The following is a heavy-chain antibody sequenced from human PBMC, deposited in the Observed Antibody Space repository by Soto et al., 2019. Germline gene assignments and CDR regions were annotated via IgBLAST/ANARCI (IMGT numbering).Heavy chain of an antibody. CDR3: ARDGARIDSSGKFDY. V-gene: IGHV3-33*01. CDR2: SWFDGSIA. D-gene: IGHD3-22*01. Sequence: QVQLVESGGGVVQPGRSLRLSCVASGFKFTDYGLNWVRQTPGKGLEWVAISWFDGSIAYYAESVKGRFTISRDDSSNTVYLHMNSLRGEDTAMYYCARDGARIDSSGKFDYWGQGTQVTVSS. CDR1: GFKFTDYG. J-gene: IGHJ4*02.